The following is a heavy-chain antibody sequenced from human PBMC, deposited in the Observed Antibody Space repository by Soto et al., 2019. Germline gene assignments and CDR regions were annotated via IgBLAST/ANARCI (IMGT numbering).Heavy chain of an antibody. CDR2: ISYDGSNK. D-gene: IGHD3-10*01. V-gene: IGHV3-30-3*01. Sequence: GGSLRLSCAASGFTFSSYAMHWVRQAPGKGLEWVAVISYDGSNKYYADSVKGRFTISRDNSKNTLYLQMNSLRAEDTAVYYCARVGASVRIYYYYYGMDVWGQGTTVTVSS. CDR3: ARVGASVRIYYYYYGMDV. CDR1: GFTFSSYA. J-gene: IGHJ6*02.